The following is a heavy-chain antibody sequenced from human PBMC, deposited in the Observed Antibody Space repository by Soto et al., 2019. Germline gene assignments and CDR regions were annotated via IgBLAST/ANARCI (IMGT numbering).Heavy chain of an antibody. Sequence: QVQLQELGPGLVKPSQTLSLTCTVSGGSISSGGYYWSWIRQHPGKGLEWIGYIYYSGSTFYNPSLKSRVTISVDTSKNQFSLKLSSVTAADTAVYYCARDGRDGYNYFDYWGQGTLVTVSS. V-gene: IGHV4-31*03. CDR1: GGSISSGGYY. D-gene: IGHD5-12*01. CDR3: ARDGRDGYNYFDY. J-gene: IGHJ4*02. CDR2: IYYSGST.